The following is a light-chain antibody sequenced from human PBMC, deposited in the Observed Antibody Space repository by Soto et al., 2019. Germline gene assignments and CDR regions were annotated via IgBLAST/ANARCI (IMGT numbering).Light chain of an antibody. CDR3: QSYDSSLSAHVV. CDR2: GNS. V-gene: IGLV1-40*01. J-gene: IGLJ2*01. CDR1: SSNIGAGYD. Sequence: QLVLTQPPSVSGAPGQRVTISCTGSSSNIGAGYDVHWYQQLPGTAPKLLIYGNSNRPSGVPDRFSGSKSGTSASLAITGLQAEDEADYYCQSYDSSLSAHVVFVGGTKLTVL.